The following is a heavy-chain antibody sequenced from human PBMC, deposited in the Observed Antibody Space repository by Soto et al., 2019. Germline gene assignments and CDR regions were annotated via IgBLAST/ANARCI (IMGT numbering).Heavy chain of an antibody. D-gene: IGHD4-4*01. Sequence: GGSLRLSCAASGFTFSSYAMSWVRQAPGKGLEWVSAISGSGGSTYYADSVKGRFTISRDNSKNTLYLQMNSLRAEDTAVYYCAKAPTGFDYYGMDVWGQGTTVTVSS. J-gene: IGHJ6*02. V-gene: IGHV3-23*01. CDR1: GFTFSSYA. CDR3: AKAPTGFDYYGMDV. CDR2: ISGSGGST.